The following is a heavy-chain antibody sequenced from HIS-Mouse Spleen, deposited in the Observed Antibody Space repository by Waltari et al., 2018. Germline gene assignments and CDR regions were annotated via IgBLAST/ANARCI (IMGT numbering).Heavy chain of an antibody. Sequence: QLQLQESGPGLVKPSETLSLTCTVSGGPISSGIYYWGWIRQPPGEGLEWIGSIYYSGSTYYNPSLKSRVTISVDTSKNQFSLKLSSVTAADTAVYYCAREIPYSSSWYDWYFDLWGRGTLVTVSS. V-gene: IGHV4-39*07. J-gene: IGHJ2*01. D-gene: IGHD6-13*01. CDR1: GGPISSGIYY. CDR3: AREIPYSSSWYDWYFDL. CDR2: IYYSGST.